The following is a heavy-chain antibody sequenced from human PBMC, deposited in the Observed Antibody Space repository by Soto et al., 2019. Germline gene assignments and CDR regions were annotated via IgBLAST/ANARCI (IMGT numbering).Heavy chain of an antibody. Sequence: QVQLVESGGGVVQPGRSLRLSCAASGFTFSSYAMHWVRQAPGKGLEWVAVISYDGSNKYYADSVKGRFTISRDNSKNTLYLQMNSLRAEDTAVYYCARDGWRWLRGYGMDVWGQGTTVTVSS. CDR1: GFTFSSYA. D-gene: IGHD2-21*01. CDR2: ISYDGSNK. CDR3: ARDGWRWLRGYGMDV. V-gene: IGHV3-30-3*01. J-gene: IGHJ6*02.